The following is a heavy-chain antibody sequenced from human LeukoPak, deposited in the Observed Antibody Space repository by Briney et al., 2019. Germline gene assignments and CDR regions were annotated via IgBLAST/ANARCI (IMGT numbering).Heavy chain of an antibody. CDR1: GFIISNGW. J-gene: IGHJ4*02. V-gene: IGHV3-15*07. Sequence: GGSLRLSCAASGFIISNGWMNWVRQAPGKGPEWVGRVKSKNDGGTIEYGGTVKGRFTISRDDSENTMYLQMNNLKSEDTGMYYCTTTHSSGFDHWGQGVLVIVSS. D-gene: IGHD3-22*01. CDR3: TTTHSSGFDH. CDR2: VKSKNDGGTI.